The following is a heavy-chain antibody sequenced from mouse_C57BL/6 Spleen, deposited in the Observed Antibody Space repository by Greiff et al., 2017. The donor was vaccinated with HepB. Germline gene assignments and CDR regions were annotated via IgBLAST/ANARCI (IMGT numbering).Heavy chain of an antibody. CDR3: TRGELTTGYCDV. CDR2: IDPETGGT. CDR1: GYTFTDYE. J-gene: IGHJ1*03. D-gene: IGHD2-12*01. Sequence: QVQLQQSGAELVRPGASVTLSCKASGYTFTDYEMHWVKQTPVHGLEWIGAIDPETGGTAYNQKFKGKAILTADKSSSTAYMELRSLTSEDSAVYYCTRGELTTGYCDVWGTGTTVTVSS. V-gene: IGHV1-15*01.